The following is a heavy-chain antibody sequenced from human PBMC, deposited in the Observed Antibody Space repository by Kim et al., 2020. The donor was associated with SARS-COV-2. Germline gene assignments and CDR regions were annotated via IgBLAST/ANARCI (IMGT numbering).Heavy chain of an antibody. D-gene: IGHD1-7*01. CDR1: GYSFTSYW. V-gene: IGHV5-10-1*01. Sequence: GESLKISCKGSGYSFTSYWISWVRQMPGKGLEWMGRIDPSDSYTTYSPSFQGHVTISAAKSISTAYLQWSSLKASDTAMNYCSRHSTYNWNYGSPQLASQYGMDGWGQGTTVTVSS. CDR3: SRHSTYNWNYGSPQLASQYGMDG. J-gene: IGHJ6*02. CDR2: IDPSDSYT.